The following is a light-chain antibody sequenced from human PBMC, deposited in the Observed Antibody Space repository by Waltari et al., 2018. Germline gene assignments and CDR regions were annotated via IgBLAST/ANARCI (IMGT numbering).Light chain of an antibody. V-gene: IGLV1-40*01. CDR3: QSYDSSLSGYV. J-gene: IGLJ1*01. CDR2: GNR. CDR1: SSHIWAGYD. Sequence: QYVLTQPPSVSGATVQRVTISCTGSSSHIWAGYDVHWYQQLPRTAPKLLIFGNRYWPSGVPDRFSGSKSGTSASLAITGLQADDEADYYCQSYDSSLSGYVFGTGTKVTVL.